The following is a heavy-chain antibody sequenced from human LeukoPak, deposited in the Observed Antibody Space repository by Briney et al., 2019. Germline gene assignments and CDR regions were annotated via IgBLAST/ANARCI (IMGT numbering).Heavy chain of an antibody. CDR1: GFTFSTYN. V-gene: IGHV3-21*01. Sequence: PGGSLRLSCAASGFTFSTYNMNWVRQAPGKGLEWVSSISGSSSYIYYAESVKGRFSISRDNAKNSLYLYMNTLRAEDTAVYYAARDLLGWDLHYFDYWGQGPLVTVSS. D-gene: IGHD1-26*01. CDR3: ARDLLGWDLHYFDY. J-gene: IGHJ4*02. CDR2: ISGSSSYI.